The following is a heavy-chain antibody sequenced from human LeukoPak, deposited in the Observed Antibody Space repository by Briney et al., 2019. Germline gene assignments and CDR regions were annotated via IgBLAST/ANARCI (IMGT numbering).Heavy chain of an antibody. Sequence: GASVKVSCKASGYTFTSYDINWVRQATGQGLEWMGWMNPDSGNTGYAQKFQGRVTMTRNTPISTAYMELSSLRSEDTAVYYCARGGSFLIAARPKDYWGQGTLVTVSS. CDR1: GYTFTSYD. J-gene: IGHJ4*02. CDR3: ARGGSFLIAARPKDY. CDR2: MNPDSGNT. V-gene: IGHV1-8*01. D-gene: IGHD6-6*01.